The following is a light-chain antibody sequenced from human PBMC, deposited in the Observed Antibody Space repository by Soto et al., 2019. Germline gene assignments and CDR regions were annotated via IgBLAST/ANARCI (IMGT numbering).Light chain of an antibody. CDR2: SAS. CDR3: QQSSSNPLT. Sequence: DIQMTQSPSSLSASVGDRVTITCRASQSISSYLNWYRQKPGKAPNLLIYSASSLHSGVPSRFSGSGSGTDFSLIISSLQPEDFATYYCQQSSSNPLTFGGGTRVE. V-gene: IGKV1-39*01. J-gene: IGKJ4*01. CDR1: QSISSY.